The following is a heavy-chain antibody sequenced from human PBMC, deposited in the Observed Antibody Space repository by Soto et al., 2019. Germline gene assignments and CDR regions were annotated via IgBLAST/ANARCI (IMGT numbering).Heavy chain of an antibody. CDR3: AREENCRGGTCYSEYFHH. D-gene: IGHD2-15*01. V-gene: IGHV1-46*01. CDR1: GYIFTAYS. CDR2: VNPRGVSA. Sequence: QVQLVQSGAEVKKPGASVKVSCKTSGYIFTAYSMHWVRQAPGQGLGWMVVVNPRGVSAHYAQSFVGRVTLTRDTSTSTFYMELSSMRSEDTAVYYCAREENCRGGTCYSEYFHHWGQGTLVTDSS. J-gene: IGHJ1*01.